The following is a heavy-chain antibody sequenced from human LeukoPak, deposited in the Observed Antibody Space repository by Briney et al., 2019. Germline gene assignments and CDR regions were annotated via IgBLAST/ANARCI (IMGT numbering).Heavy chain of an antibody. CDR3: AREETSGYYHYY. D-gene: IGHD3-22*01. CDR1: GYSISSGYY. V-gene: IGHV4-38-2*02. CDR2: IYHSGST. Sequence: PSETLSPTCTVSGYSISSGYYWDWIRQPPGKGLEWIGTIYHSGSTYYNPSLKSRVTISVDTSKNQFSLKLTSVTAADTAVYYCAREETSGYYHYYWGQGTLVTVSS. J-gene: IGHJ4*02.